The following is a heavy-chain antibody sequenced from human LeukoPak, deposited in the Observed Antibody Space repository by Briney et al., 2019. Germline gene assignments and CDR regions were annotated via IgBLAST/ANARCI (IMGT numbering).Heavy chain of an antibody. CDR1: GFTFSSYW. V-gene: IGHV3-7*01. Sequence: GGSLRLSCAASGFTFSSYWMSWVRQAPGKGLEWVANIKQDGSEKYYVDSVKGRFTISRDNAKNSLYLQMNSLRAEDTAVYYCARGYRSIAARGAFDIWGQGTMVTVSS. CDR2: IKQDGSEK. CDR3: ARGYRSIAARGAFDI. J-gene: IGHJ3*02. D-gene: IGHD6-6*01.